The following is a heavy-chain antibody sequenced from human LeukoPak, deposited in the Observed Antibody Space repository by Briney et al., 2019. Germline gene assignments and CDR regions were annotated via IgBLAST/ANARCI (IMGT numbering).Heavy chain of an antibody. Sequence: ASVKVSYKSPGYTFTSYGISWVRQAPGQGLEWMGWISAYNGNTNYAQKLQGRVTMTTDTSTSTAYMELRSLRSDDTAVYYCARGLSSRLPRDYWGQGTLVTVSS. J-gene: IGHJ4*02. CDR1: GYTFTSYG. V-gene: IGHV1-18*01. D-gene: IGHD6-25*01. CDR2: ISAYNGNT. CDR3: ARGLSSRLPRDY.